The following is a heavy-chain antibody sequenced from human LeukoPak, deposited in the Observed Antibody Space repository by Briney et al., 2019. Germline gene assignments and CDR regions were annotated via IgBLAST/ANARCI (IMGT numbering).Heavy chain of an antibody. CDR2: IIPILGIA. CDR3: ARVLAAAGSYYYYGMDV. V-gene: IGHV1-69*04. Sequence: EASVKVSCKASGYTFTSYGISWVRQAPGQGLEWMGRIIPILGIANYAQKFQGRVTITADKSTSTAYMELSSLRSEDTAVYYCARVLAAAGSYYYYGMDVWGQGTTVTVSS. CDR1: GYTFTSYG. D-gene: IGHD6-13*01. J-gene: IGHJ6*02.